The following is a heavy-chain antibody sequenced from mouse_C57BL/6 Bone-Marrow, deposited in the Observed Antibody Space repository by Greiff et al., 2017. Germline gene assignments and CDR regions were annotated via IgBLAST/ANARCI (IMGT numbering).Heavy chain of an antibody. CDR1: GFNIKDDY. CDR2: IDPANGDT. D-gene: IGHD2-3*01. Sequence: VQLQQSGAELVRPGASVKLSCTASGFNIKDDYMHWVKQRPEQGLEWIGWIDPANGDTEYATKFQGKAPITADTSSNTAYLQLSTLTSEVTAVYYCTTMMVDYWGQGTTLTVSS. CDR3: TTMMVDY. J-gene: IGHJ2*01. V-gene: IGHV14-4*01.